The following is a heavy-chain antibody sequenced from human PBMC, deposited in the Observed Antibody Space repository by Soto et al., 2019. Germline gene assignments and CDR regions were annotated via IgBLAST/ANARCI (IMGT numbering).Heavy chain of an antibody. CDR2: INPNSGGT. Sequence: GASVKVSCKASGYTFTGYYMHWVRQAPGQGLEWMGWINPNSGGTNYAQKFQGWVTMTRDTSISTAYMELSRLRSDDTAVYYCARNRNSGSYQGIDYWGQGNLVTVSS. J-gene: IGHJ4*02. V-gene: IGHV1-2*04. D-gene: IGHD1-26*01. CDR1: GYTFTGYY. CDR3: ARNRNSGSYQGIDY.